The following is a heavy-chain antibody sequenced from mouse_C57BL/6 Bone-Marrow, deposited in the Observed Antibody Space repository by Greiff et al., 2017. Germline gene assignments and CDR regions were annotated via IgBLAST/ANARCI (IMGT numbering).Heavy chain of an antibody. V-gene: IGHV2-5*01. CDR2: IWRGGST. CDR3: AKDGYYLFDY. D-gene: IGHD2-3*01. J-gene: IGHJ3*01. CDR1: GFSLTSYG. Sequence: QVQLQQSGPGLVQPSPSLSITCTVSGFSLTSYGVHWVRQSPGKGLEWLGVIWRGGSTDYNAAFMYRLSITKEKSKSQVFIKMNSLQADDTAIYYCAKDGYYLFDYWGQGTLVTVSA.